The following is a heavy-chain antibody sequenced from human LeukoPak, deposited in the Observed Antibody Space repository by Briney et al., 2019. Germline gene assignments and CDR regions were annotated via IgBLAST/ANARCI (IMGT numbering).Heavy chain of an antibody. CDR3: ASEAMTASIDY. CDR1: GYTFTSYY. Sequence: GASVKVSCKASGYTFTSYYMHWVRQAPGQGLEWMGIINPSGGSTSYAQKFQGRVTTTRDMSTSTVYMELSSLRSEDTAVYYCASEAMTASIDYWGQGTLVTVSS. CDR2: INPSGGST. V-gene: IGHV1-46*01. D-gene: IGHD5-18*01. J-gene: IGHJ4*02.